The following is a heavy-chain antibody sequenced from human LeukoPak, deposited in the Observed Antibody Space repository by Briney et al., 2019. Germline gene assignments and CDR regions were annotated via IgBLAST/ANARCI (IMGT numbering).Heavy chain of an antibody. CDR2: INPSGGST. CDR1: GYTFTSYY. CDR3: ARPRGIAARSDAFDI. D-gene: IGHD6-6*01. V-gene: IGHV1-46*01. Sequence: GASVKVSCKASGYTFTSYYMHWVRQAPGQGLEWMGIINPSGGSTSYAQKFQGRVTMTRDMSTSTVYMELSSLRSEDTAVYYCARPRGIAARSDAFDIWGQGTAVTVSS. J-gene: IGHJ3*02.